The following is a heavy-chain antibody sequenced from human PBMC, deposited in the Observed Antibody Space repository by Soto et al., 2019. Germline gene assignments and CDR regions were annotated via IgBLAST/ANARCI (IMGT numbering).Heavy chain of an antibody. V-gene: IGHV4-31*03. J-gene: IGHJ1*01. CDR1: GGSISSGGYY. D-gene: IGHD3-22*01. CDR2: IYYSGST. Sequence: QVQLQESGPGLVKPSQTLSLTCTVSGGSISSGGYYWSWIRQHPGKGLEWIGHIYYSGSTYYNPSLKSRVTISVDTSKNQFSLKLSSVTAADTAVYYCAREDHDSSGYYFQHWGQGTLVTVSS. CDR3: AREDHDSSGYYFQH.